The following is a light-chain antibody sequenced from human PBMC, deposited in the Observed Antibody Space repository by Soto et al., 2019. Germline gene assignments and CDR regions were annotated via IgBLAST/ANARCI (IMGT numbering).Light chain of an antibody. Sequence: QTVVPQEPSFSVSPGATVTLTCGLNSGSVSAGHYPSWYQQTPGQAPRTLIYDTNTLSSGVPDRFSGSILGNKAALTITGAQADDESDYYCVLYMGNGISVFGGGTKLTVL. CDR1: SGSVSAGHY. V-gene: IGLV8-61*01. J-gene: IGLJ3*02. CDR3: VLYMGNGISV. CDR2: DTN.